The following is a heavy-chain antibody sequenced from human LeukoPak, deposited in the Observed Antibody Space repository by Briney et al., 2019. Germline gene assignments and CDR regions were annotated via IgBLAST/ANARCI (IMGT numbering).Heavy chain of an antibody. CDR3: ARDAHEYSGSYLTKYYYYGMDV. CDR2: IIPIFGTA. J-gene: IGHJ6*02. D-gene: IGHD1-26*01. V-gene: IGHV1-69*13. CDR1: GGTLSSYA. Sequence: SVKVSCKASGGTLSSYAISWVRQAPGQGLEWMGGIIPIFGTANYAQKFQGRVTITADESTSTAYMELSSLRSEDTAVYYCARDAHEYSGSYLTKYYYYGMDVWGQGTTVTVSS.